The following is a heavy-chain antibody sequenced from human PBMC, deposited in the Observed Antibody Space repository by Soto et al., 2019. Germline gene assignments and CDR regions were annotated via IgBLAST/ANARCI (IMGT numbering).Heavy chain of an antibody. V-gene: IGHV3-74*01. CDR1: GFTFSFW. Sequence: GGSLRLSCAGSGFTFSFWMNWVRQAPGKGLVWVSRINNDGSSTIYADSVKGRFTISRDNAKNTLYLQMNSLRAEDTAVYYCARRNPSTAILGVVVEYPIDYWGQGILVTVSS. CDR2: INNDGSST. J-gene: IGHJ4*02. D-gene: IGHD3-3*01. CDR3: ARRNPSTAILGVVVEYPIDY.